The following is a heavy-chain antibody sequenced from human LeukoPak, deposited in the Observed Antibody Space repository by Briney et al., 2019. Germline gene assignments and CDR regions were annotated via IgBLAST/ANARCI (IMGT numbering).Heavy chain of an antibody. Sequence: GASVKVSCKASGYTFTSYDINWVRQATGQGLEWMGWMNPNSGNTGYAQKFQGRVTMTRNTSISTAYMELSSLRSEDTAVYYCARRDSSGYYLDYWGQGTLVTVSS. CDR2: MNPNSGNT. J-gene: IGHJ4*02. CDR3: ARRDSSGYYLDY. D-gene: IGHD3-22*01. V-gene: IGHV1-8*01. CDR1: GYTFTSYD.